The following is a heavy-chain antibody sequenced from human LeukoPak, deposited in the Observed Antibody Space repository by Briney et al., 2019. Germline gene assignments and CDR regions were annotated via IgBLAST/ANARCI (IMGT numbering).Heavy chain of an antibody. CDR1: GGSISSGGYY. CDR3: AREARRGGTYPKHAFDI. D-gene: IGHD3-10*01. J-gene: IGHJ3*02. CDR2: IYHSGST. Sequence: PSQTLSLTCTVSGGSISSGGYYWSWIRQPPGKGLEWIGYIYHSGSTYYNPSLKSRVTISVDRSKNQFSLKLSSVTAADTAVYYCAREARRGGTYPKHAFDIWGQGTTVTVSS. V-gene: IGHV4-30-2*01.